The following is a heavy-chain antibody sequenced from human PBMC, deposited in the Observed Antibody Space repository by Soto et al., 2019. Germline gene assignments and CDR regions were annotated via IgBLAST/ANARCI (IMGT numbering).Heavy chain of an antibody. V-gene: IGHV4-31*01. CDR3: ARDPAP. CDR2: IYNSGTP. CDR1: GGSISSGGYY. J-gene: IGHJ5*02. Sequence: QVQLQESGPGLVKASQTLSLTCTVSGGSISSGGYYWSWIRQHPGKGLEWIGYIYNSGTPYYNPSLKSQVTISADTSKNQFSLKLSSVTAADKAVYYCARDPAPWGQGTLVTVSS.